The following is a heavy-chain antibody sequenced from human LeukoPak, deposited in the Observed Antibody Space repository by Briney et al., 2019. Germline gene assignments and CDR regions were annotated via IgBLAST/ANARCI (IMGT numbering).Heavy chain of an antibody. D-gene: IGHD4-17*01. Sequence: GGSLRLSCATSGFIFSSHAMTWVRQAPGKGLEWLSAISISGDDTYYADSVKGRFTISRDNSKNTLYLQMNSLSADDTAVYYCANEIRPNDYWGQGTLVTVSS. CDR2: ISISGDDT. CDR3: ANEIRPNDY. CDR1: GFIFSSHA. V-gene: IGHV3-23*01. J-gene: IGHJ4*02.